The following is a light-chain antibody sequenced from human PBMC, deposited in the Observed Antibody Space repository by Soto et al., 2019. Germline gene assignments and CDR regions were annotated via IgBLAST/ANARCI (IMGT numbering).Light chain of an antibody. Sequence: QSALTQPASVSGSPGQSITISCTGTSGDVGGYNYVSWYQQHPDKAPKLMIYEVSNRPSGVSNRFSGSKSGNTASLTISGLQAEDEADYYCTSYTSSSTWVFAGGTKVTVL. V-gene: IGLV2-14*01. CDR3: TSYTSSSTWV. CDR2: EVS. J-gene: IGLJ3*02. CDR1: SGDVGGYNY.